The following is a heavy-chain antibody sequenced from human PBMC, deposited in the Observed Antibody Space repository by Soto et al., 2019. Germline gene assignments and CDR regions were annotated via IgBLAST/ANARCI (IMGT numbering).Heavy chain of an antibody. CDR2: ISPYSGNT. CDR1: GYIFVNYG. Sequence: QVQLVQSGDEVRKPGSSVKVSCKASGYIFVNYGIAWVRQAPGQGLEWMGWISPYSGNTHYASKVQGRLTMTTDTSTSTVDMDLASLTSEDTSVYYCSMVKNYVTTTPHDVWGQGTTVTVSS. CDR3: SMVKNYVTTTPHDV. D-gene: IGHD3-16*01. V-gene: IGHV1-18*01. J-gene: IGHJ6*02.